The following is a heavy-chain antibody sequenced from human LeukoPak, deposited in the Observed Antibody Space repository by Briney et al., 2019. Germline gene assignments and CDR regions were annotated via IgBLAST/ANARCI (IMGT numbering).Heavy chain of an antibody. V-gene: IGHV4-59*01. Sequence: PSETLSLTCTVSGGSISSYYWSWIRQPPGKGLEWIGYMYYSGSTNYNPSLKSRVTISVDTSKNQFPLKLSSVTAADTAVYYCARSYDSSGYYNWFDPWGQGTLVTVSS. J-gene: IGHJ5*02. CDR2: MYYSGST. CDR3: ARSYDSSGYYNWFDP. D-gene: IGHD3-22*01. CDR1: GGSISSYY.